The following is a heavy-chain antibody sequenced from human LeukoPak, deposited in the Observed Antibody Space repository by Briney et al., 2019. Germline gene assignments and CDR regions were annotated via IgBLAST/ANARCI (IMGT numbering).Heavy chain of an antibody. D-gene: IGHD3-10*01. CDR2: IFYSGST. V-gene: IGHV4-39*07. CDR1: GDSISSSSYY. J-gene: IGHJ4*02. CDR3: ARGATMVRGVFDY. Sequence: SETLSLTCTVSGDSISSSSYYWGWIRQPPGKGLEWIGSIFYSGSTYYNPSLKSRVTISVDTSKNQFSLKLSSVTAADTAVYYCARGATMVRGVFDYWGQGTLVTVSS.